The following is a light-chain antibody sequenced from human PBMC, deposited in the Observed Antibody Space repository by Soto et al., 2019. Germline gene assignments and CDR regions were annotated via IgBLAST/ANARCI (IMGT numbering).Light chain of an antibody. Sequence: EIVLTQSPGTLSLSPGEGATLSCRASQTVSSSYLAWYQQKHGQAPRLLIHATSNRATGIPARFSGSGSGTDFTLTISSLEPEDFAVYYCQQRSSWPFTFGPGTKVDIK. J-gene: IGKJ3*01. CDR1: QTVSSSY. V-gene: IGKV3D-20*02. CDR2: ATS. CDR3: QQRSSWPFT.